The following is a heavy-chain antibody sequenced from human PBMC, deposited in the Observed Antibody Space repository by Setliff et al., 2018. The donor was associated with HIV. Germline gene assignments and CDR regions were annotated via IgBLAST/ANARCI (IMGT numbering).Heavy chain of an antibody. CDR3: ARMAGDSGYSFDN. CDR1: GDSISNDY. V-gene: IGHV4-4*09. Sequence: SETLSLTCSVSGDSISNDYWNWIRQPPGKGLEWIGYISSSGSINYNPSLKSRATISVDTSKNQFSLKLTSVTAADTAFYFCARMAGDSGYSFDNWGQGTLVTVSS. D-gene: IGHD5-12*01. CDR2: ISSSGSI. J-gene: IGHJ4*02.